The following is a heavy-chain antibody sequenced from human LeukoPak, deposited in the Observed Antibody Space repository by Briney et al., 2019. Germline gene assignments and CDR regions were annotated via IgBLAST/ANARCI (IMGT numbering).Heavy chain of an antibody. D-gene: IGHD3-22*01. CDR1: GFTVSNNY. J-gene: IGHJ4*02. V-gene: IGHV3-53*01. CDR2: IYSAGST. Sequence: PGGSLRLSCAASGFTVSNNYMSWVRQAPGKGLEWVSVIYSAGSTYYADSVKGRFTISRDNSKNTLYLQMNSLRAEDTAVYYCARGYDSSGYYPPPFDYWGQGTLVTVSS. CDR3: ARGYDSSGYYPPPFDY.